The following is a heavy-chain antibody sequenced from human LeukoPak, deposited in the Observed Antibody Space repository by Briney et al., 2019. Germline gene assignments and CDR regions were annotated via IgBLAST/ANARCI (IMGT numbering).Heavy chain of an antibody. CDR3: ARVTSRAGDY. D-gene: IGHD3-10*01. V-gene: IGHV3-7*05. J-gene: IGHJ4*02. CDR2: IKPDGSEK. CDR1: GFTFSSYW. Sequence: GGSLRLSCAASGFTFSSYWMIWVRQVPGKGLEWVANIKPDGSEKSYVDSVKGRFTMSRDNAENSLYLQMNSLRAEDTAIYYCARVTSRAGDYWGQGTLVTVSS.